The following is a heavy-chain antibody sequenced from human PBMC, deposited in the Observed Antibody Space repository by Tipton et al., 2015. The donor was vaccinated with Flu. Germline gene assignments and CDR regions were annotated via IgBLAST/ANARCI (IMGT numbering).Heavy chain of an antibody. D-gene: IGHD3-9*01. Sequence: QLVQSGAEVKKPGESLRISCRGSEYSFSDYWIAWVRQMPGKGLEWMGTIYPGDSETRYSPPFQGQATMSADKSNSTVYLQWSSLTASDTATYYWARPSVLDYDVLTGRYFPYGMDVWGQGTTVSVPS. CDR3: ARPSVLDYDVLTGRYFPYGMDV. CDR2: IYPGDSET. J-gene: IGHJ6*02. V-gene: IGHV5-51*01. CDR1: EYSFSDYW.